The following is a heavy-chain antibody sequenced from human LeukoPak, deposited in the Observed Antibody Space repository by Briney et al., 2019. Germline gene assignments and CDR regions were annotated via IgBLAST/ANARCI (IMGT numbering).Heavy chain of an antibody. D-gene: IGHD6-13*01. V-gene: IGHV4-59*01. Sequence: PSETLSLTCTVSGGSISSYYWSWIRQPPGKGLEWIGYIYYSGSTNYNPSLKSRVTISVDTSKNQFSLKLSSVTAADTAVYYCAREYSRSWYVGWFDPWGQGTLVTVSS. CDR1: GGSISSYY. CDR2: IYYSGST. CDR3: AREYSRSWYVGWFDP. J-gene: IGHJ5*02.